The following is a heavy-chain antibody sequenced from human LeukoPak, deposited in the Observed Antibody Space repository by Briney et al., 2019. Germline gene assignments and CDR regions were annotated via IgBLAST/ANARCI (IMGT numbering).Heavy chain of an antibody. J-gene: IGHJ4*02. CDR3: AKGGSGWYKYDC. CDR1: GFTFSSYA. D-gene: IGHD6-19*01. Sequence: GGALRLSCAASGFTFSSYAMSWVRQAPGKGLEWVSAISGSGGTTYYADSVKGRFTISRDNSKNTLYLQMDSLRAEDTAVYYCAKGGSGWYKYDCWGQGTLVSVSS. V-gene: IGHV3-23*01. CDR2: ISGSGGTT.